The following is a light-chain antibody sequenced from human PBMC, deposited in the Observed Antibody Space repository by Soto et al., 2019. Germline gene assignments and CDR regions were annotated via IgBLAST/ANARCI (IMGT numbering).Light chain of an antibody. CDR1: GSNIGAGYD. Sequence: QSVLTQPPSVSGAPGQSVTISFTGSGSNIGAGYDVHWYQQLPGVAPKLLIFDTTNRPSGVPGRFSGSKSGASASLAITGLLPEDEADFLCQSFDTNLNAVVFGGGTKLTVL. V-gene: IGLV1-40*01. CDR3: QSFDTNLNAVV. J-gene: IGLJ2*01. CDR2: DTT.